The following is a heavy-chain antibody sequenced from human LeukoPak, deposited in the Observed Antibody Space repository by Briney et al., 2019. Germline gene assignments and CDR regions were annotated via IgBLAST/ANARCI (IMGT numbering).Heavy chain of an antibody. J-gene: IGHJ4*02. D-gene: IGHD3-10*01. Sequence: ASVKVSCKATGYTFTSYGISWVRQAPGQGLEWMGWISAYNGNTNYAQKLQGRVTMTTDTSTSTAYVELRSLRSDDTAVYYCARASGSGSYLSFDYWGQGTLVTVSS. V-gene: IGHV1-18*01. CDR3: ARASGSGSYLSFDY. CDR1: GYTFTSYG. CDR2: ISAYNGNT.